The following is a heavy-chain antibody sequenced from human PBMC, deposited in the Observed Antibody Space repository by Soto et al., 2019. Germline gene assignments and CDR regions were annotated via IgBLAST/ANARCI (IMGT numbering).Heavy chain of an antibody. D-gene: IGHD5-18*01. Sequence: PSETLSLTCAVSGYSISSGYYWGWIRQPPGKGLEWIGSIYHSGSTYYNPSLKSRVTISVDTSKNQFSLKLSSVTAADTAVYYCARDLGDTAMVYYYYYYGMDVWGQGTTVTVS. CDR1: GYSISSGYY. CDR2: IYHSGST. V-gene: IGHV4-38-2*02. CDR3: ARDLGDTAMVYYYYYYGMDV. J-gene: IGHJ6*02.